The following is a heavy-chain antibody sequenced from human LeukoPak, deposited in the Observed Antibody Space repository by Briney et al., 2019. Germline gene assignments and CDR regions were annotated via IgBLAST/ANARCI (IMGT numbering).Heavy chain of an antibody. J-gene: IGHJ4*02. CDR2: IYHSGST. V-gene: IGHV4-38-2*02. D-gene: IGHD3-16*01. CDR3: AREYIYTSTGDDY. Sequence: PSETLSLTCAVSGYFINSGYYWAWIRQPPGKGLEWIGSIYHSGSTYYNPSLKSRVTISVDTPKNQFFLKLSSVTAADSAVYYCAREYIYTSTGDDYWGQGTLVTVSS. CDR1: GYFINSGYY.